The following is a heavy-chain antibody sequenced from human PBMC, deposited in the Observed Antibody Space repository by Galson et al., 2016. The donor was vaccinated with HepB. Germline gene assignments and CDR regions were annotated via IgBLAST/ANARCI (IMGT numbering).Heavy chain of an antibody. V-gene: IGHV4-59*01. CDR3: SRYHYSHFGILAGYEGNWFDP. J-gene: IGHJ5*02. CDR1: GGSISSFY. CDR2: IYYTGST. Sequence: SETLSLTCTVSGGSISSFYWSWIRQPPGKGLEWIGYIYYTGSTNYNPSLKSRVTISVDTSKNQFSLKLSSVTAADTAVYYCSRYHYSHFGILAGYEGNWFDPWGQGTLVNVDS. D-gene: IGHD3-9*01.